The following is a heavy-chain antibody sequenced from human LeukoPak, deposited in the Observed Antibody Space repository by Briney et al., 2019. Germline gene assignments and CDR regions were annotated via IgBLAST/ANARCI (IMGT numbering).Heavy chain of an antibody. Sequence: GGSLRLSCAASGVTFSSYSMNWVRQAPGKGLEWVSSISSSSSYIYYADSVKGRFTISRDNAKNSLYLQMNSLRAEDTAVYYCARDRTRETVAGTWFDPWGQRTLVTVSS. CDR1: GVTFSSYS. J-gene: IGHJ5*02. CDR3: ARDRTRETVAGTWFDP. D-gene: IGHD6-19*01. V-gene: IGHV3-21*01. CDR2: ISSSSSYI.